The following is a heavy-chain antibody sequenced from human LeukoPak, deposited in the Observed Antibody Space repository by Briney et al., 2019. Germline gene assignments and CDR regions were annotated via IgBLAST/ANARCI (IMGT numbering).Heavy chain of an antibody. CDR1: GFTFSSSA. V-gene: IGHV3-23*01. Sequence: PGGSLRLSCAASGFTFSSSAMSWVRQAPGKGLEWVAAISDTGRLSYCTDSVQGRFTISRDNSKNTLDLQLNSLRAEDTAVYYCARSSQWEWLGTFDIWGHGTMVTVSS. J-gene: IGHJ3*02. CDR3: ARSSQWEWLGTFDI. D-gene: IGHD1-26*01. CDR2: ISDTGRLS.